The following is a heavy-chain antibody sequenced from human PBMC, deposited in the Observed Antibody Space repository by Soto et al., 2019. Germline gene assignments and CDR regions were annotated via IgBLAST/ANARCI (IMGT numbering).Heavy chain of an antibody. J-gene: IGHJ3*01. CDR3: ARDLAPSLYYGAVCPLYPIDL. CDR1: GYTFRDYS. V-gene: IGHV1-69*01. D-gene: IGHD2-8*01. Sequence: QERLVQSGAEAKRPGSSVKLSCKASGYTFRDYSINWVRQAPGQAPEWMGGIIPAFQTPNYAQRFQGRLTIAADESTATAYMDRNSLSDDDTAVYYCARDLAPSLYYGAVCPLYPIDLWGQGTMVTVSS. CDR2: IIPAFQTP.